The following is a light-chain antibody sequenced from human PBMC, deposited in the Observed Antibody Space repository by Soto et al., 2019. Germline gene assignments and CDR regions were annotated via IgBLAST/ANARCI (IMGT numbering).Light chain of an antibody. Sequence: QSALTQPPSASGSPGQSVTISCTGTSSDVGGYNYVSWYQQHPGKAPQLMIYEVSNRPSGVPDRFSGSKSGNTASLTVSGLQAEDAADYYCSSYAGSNNVFGTGTKVTVL. CDR1: SSDVGGYNY. CDR2: EVS. CDR3: SSYAGSNNV. V-gene: IGLV2-8*01. J-gene: IGLJ1*01.